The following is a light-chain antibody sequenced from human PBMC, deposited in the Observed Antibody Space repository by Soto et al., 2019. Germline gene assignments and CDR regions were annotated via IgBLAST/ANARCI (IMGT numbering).Light chain of an antibody. Sequence: EIVLTQSPGTLSLSPGERATLSCRASQSVSSSYLAWYQQKPGQAPRLLMYGASSRAAGIPDRFSGSGSGTDFTLTISRLDPEDFAVYYCQQYGNSTWTFGQGTKVEIK. CDR2: GAS. CDR1: QSVSSSY. V-gene: IGKV3-20*01. CDR3: QQYGNSTWT. J-gene: IGKJ1*01.